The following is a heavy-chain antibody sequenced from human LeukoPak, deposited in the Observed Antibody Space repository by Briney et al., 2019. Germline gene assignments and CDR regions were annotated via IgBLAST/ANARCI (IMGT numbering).Heavy chain of an antibody. CDR3: TTGIDYGGGY. Sequence: PGGSLRLSCAVSGFSFTNVWMNWVRQAPGKGLEWVGRIKNKDEGEKTDYAAPVKGRFTISRDDSKATLFLQMNSLKMEDTAIYYCTTGIDYGGGYWGQGTLVSVSS. D-gene: IGHD3-16*01. CDR1: GFSFTNVW. V-gene: IGHV3-15*07. CDR2: IKNKDEGEKT. J-gene: IGHJ4*02.